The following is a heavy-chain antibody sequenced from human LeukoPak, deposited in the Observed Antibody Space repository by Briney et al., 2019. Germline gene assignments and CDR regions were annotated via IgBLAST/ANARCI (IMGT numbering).Heavy chain of an antibody. Sequence: ASVKVSCKASGYTFTGYYIHWVRQAPGQGLECMGWINPNSGGTNYAQKFQGRVTMTRDTSISTAYMELSRLRSDDTAVYYCARXXXXXYFXXLDPWGQGTLVTVSS. J-gene: IGHJ5*02. CDR3: ARXXXXXYFXXLDP. D-gene: IGHD3-10*01. CDR1: GYTFTGYY. CDR2: INPNSGGT. V-gene: IGHV1-2*02.